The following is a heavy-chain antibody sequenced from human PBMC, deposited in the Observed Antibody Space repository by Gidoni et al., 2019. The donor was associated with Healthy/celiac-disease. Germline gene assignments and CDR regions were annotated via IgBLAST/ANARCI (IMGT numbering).Heavy chain of an antibody. CDR1: VFTFSSYS. CDR3: AVIAAHPYYFDY. J-gene: IGHJ4*02. Sequence: EVQLVESGGGLVQPGGSLRLSYAAYVFTFSSYSMNWVRQAPGKGLEWVSYISSSSSTIYYADSVKGRFTISRDNAKNSLYLQMNSLRAEDTAVYYCAVIAAHPYYFDYWGQGTLVTVSS. CDR2: ISSSSSTI. D-gene: IGHD6-6*01. V-gene: IGHV3-48*01.